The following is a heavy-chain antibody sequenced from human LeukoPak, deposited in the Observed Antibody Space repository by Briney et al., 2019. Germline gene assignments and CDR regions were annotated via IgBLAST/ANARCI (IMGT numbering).Heavy chain of an antibody. CDR2: IYDSGTT. V-gene: IGHV3-53*01. CDR3: AKDLGSGSYYYYYYGMDV. J-gene: IGHJ6*02. D-gene: IGHD3-10*01. Sequence: GGSLRLSCATSGFTVSSNYMSWVRQAPGKGLEWVSVIYDSGTTYYADSVKGRFLIFRDTSKNTVDLQMNSLRVEDTAVYYCAKDLGSGSYYYYYYGMDVWGQGTTVTVSS. CDR1: GFTVSSNY.